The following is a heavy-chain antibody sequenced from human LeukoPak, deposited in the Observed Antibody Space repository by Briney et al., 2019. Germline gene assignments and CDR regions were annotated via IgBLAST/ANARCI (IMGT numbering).Heavy chain of an antibody. J-gene: IGHJ4*02. Sequence: GGSLRLSCAASGFTFSNYGMHWVRQAPGKGLEWVAVIWYDGNNKYYADSVKGRFTISRDNSKNTLYLQMNSPRAEDTAVYYCARDQFCTTTSCYLLDYWGQGSLVTVSS. CDR2: IWYDGNNK. D-gene: IGHD2-2*01. CDR1: GFTFSNYG. CDR3: ARDQFCTTTSCYLLDY. V-gene: IGHV3-33*08.